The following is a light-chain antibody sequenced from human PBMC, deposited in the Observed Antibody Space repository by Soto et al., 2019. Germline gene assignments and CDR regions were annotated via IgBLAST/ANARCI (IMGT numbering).Light chain of an antibody. Sequence: ETVLTQSPGTLSLSPGERATLSCRASQSVSSIYLAWYQQKPGQAPRLLVYGASNRATGIPDRFSGSGSGTDFTLTITRLEPEDFAVYYCQQYGNSPRTFGQGTKLEIK. CDR2: GAS. V-gene: IGKV3-20*01. J-gene: IGKJ2*01. CDR3: QQYGNSPRT. CDR1: QSVSSIY.